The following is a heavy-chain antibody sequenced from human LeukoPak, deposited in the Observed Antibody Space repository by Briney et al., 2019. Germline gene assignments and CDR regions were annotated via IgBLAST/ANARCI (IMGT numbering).Heavy chain of an antibody. D-gene: IGHD2-21*02. Sequence: GGSLRLSCAASGFTFSSYSIHWVRQAPGKGLEWAAVISYDGNNKYYTDSVRGRFTVSRDNSKNTLYLQMNSLRAEDTAVYYCAEEACGGDCHRDYFDYWGQGTLVTVSS. CDR3: AEEACGGDCHRDYFDY. J-gene: IGHJ4*02. CDR2: ISYDGNNK. V-gene: IGHV3-30*18. CDR1: GFTFSSYS.